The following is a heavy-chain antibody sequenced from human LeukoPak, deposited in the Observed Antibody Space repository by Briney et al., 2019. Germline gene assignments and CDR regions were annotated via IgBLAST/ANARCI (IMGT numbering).Heavy chain of an antibody. V-gene: IGHV4-4*07. CDR2: IHTSGST. J-gene: IGHJ4*02. Sequence: PSETLSLTCTVSGGSISSXXXXWIRQPAGKGLEWIGRIHTSGSTNYNPSLKSRVTMSVDMSKNQFSLKLSSVTAADTAVYYCARDMYAHFDYWGQGTLVPVSS. D-gene: IGHD2-8*01. CDR3: ARDMYAHFDY. CDR1: GGSISSXX.